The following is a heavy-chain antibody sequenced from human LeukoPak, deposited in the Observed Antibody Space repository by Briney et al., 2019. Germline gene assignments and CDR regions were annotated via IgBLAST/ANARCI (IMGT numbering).Heavy chain of an antibody. CDR1: GGSISSDSYY. D-gene: IGHD6-19*01. CDR3: ARVGRNGGWHFDY. Sequence: SETLSLTCTVSGGSISSDSYYWGWIRQPPGKGLEWIGSIYYSGKTFYNPSLKSRVTISIATSKTRFSLNVSSVTAADTAVYYCARVGRNGGWHFDYWGQGTLVTVSS. J-gene: IGHJ4*02. V-gene: IGHV4-39*07. CDR2: IYYSGKT.